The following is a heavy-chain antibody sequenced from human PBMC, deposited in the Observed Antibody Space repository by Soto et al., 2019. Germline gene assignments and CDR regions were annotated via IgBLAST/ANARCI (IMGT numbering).Heavy chain of an antibody. D-gene: IGHD6-13*01. CDR2: ISGSGGST. Sequence: GKGLEWVSAISGSGGSTYYADSVKGRFTISRDNSKNTLYLQMNSLRAEDTAVYYCAKLISWGYYYYGMDVWGQGTTVTVSS. V-gene: IGHV3-23*01. CDR3: AKLISWGYYYYGMDV. J-gene: IGHJ6*02.